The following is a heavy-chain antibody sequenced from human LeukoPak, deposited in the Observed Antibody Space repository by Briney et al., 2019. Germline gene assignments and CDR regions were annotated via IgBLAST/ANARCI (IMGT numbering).Heavy chain of an antibody. Sequence: SETLSLTCTVSGGSISGGDYYWGWVRQSPGKGLEWVGSMSYSGRTYYNPSLKSRVTISVDASKNQFSLNLSSVTAADTAVYFCARHDYXVLXGYSINWFDPWGQGTLVTVSS. D-gene: IGHD3-9*01. CDR2: MSYSGRT. J-gene: IGHJ5*02. CDR1: GGSISGGDYY. V-gene: IGHV4-39*01. CDR3: ARHDYXVLXGYSINWFDP.